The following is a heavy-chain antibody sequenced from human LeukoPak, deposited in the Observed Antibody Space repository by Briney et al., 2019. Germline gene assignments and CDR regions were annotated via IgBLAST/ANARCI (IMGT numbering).Heavy chain of an antibody. CDR3: ARDRRDGYNRFDY. CDR1: GSTFSDYY. CDR2: ISSSGSTI. Sequence: PGGSLRLSCAASGSTFSDYYMSWIRQAPGKGLEWVSYISSSGSTIYYADSVKGRFTISRDNAKNSLYLQMNSLRAEDTAVYYCARDRRDGYNRFDYWGQGTLVTVSS. V-gene: IGHV3-11*04. D-gene: IGHD5-24*01. J-gene: IGHJ4*02.